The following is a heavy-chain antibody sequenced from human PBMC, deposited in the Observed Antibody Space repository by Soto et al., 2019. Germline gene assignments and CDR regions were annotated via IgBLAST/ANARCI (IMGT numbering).Heavy chain of an antibody. CDR3: ASRYAMWSGYLSPVDY. V-gene: IGHV3-11*01. CDR1: GYTFSDYY. Sequence: QVQVVESGGDLVKPGGSLRLSCAASGYTFSDYYMSWVRQAPGKGLELISYIDTSGTKIHYADSVKGRFTITRYNAKNSMYMEMTRLRDEDTAVYYCASRYAMWSGYLSPVDYWGQGTLVTVSS. J-gene: IGHJ4*02. D-gene: IGHD3-3*01. CDR2: IDTSGTKI.